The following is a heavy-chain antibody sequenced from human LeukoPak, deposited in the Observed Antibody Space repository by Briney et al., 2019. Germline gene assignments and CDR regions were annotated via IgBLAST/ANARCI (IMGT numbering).Heavy chain of an antibody. CDR1: GFTVSSNY. D-gene: IGHD4-17*01. J-gene: IGHJ4*02. Sequence: PGGSLRLSCVASGFTVSSNYMSWVRQAPGKGLEWVSVIYSGGSTYYADSVKGRFTISRDNSKNTLYLQMNSLRAEDTAVYYCARADYGDYIFDYWGQGTLVTVSS. CDR2: IYSGGST. CDR3: ARADYGDYIFDY. V-gene: IGHV3-53*01.